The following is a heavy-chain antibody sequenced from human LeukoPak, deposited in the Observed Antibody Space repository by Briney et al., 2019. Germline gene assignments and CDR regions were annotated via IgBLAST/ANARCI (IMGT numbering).Heavy chain of an antibody. V-gene: IGHV3-48*01. CDR1: GFTLSSYS. J-gene: IGHJ4*02. D-gene: IGHD2-2*01. CDR3: ARGSGVPGDY. CDR2: ISSSSSTI. Sequence: GGSLRLSCAASGFTLSSYSMNWVRQAPGKGLEWVSYISSSSSTIYYADSVKGRFTISRDNAKNSLYLQVNSLRAEDTAVYYCARGSGVPGDYWGQGTLVTVSS.